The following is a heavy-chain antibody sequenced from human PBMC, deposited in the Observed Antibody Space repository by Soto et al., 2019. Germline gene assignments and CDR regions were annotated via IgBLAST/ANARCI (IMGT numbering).Heavy chain of an antibody. CDR3: ARVPTLNRAFYYYQGMDV. D-gene: IGHD3-10*01. CDR2: IIPVFGTV. J-gene: IGHJ6*02. CDR1: GDAFNSFG. V-gene: IGHV1-69*13. Sequence: ASVKVSCKASGDAFNSFGITWVRQAPGQGLEWMGGIIPVFGTVIYAQKFEGRVTMTADESTGTAYMELASLRSEDTAIFYCARVPTLNRAFYYYQGMDVWGQGTAVTVSS.